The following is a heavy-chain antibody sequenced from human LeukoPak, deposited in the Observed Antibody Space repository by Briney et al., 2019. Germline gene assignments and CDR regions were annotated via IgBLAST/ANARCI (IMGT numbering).Heavy chain of an antibody. CDR1: GGSISSSDYY. CDR3: ARAYQPDTGTIDY. J-gene: IGHJ4*02. D-gene: IGHD1/OR15-1a*01. Sequence: SETLSLTCTVSGGSISSSDYYWGWIRQPPGKGLEWIGNISYSGSTNYSPSLKSRVTISVDTSKNQFSLKLSSVTAADTAVYYCARAYQPDTGTIDYWGQGTLVTVSS. V-gene: IGHV4-39*01. CDR2: ISYSGST.